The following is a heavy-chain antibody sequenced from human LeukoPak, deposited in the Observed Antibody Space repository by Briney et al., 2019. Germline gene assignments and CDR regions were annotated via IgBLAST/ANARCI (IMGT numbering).Heavy chain of an antibody. V-gene: IGHV4-38-2*02. CDR1: GYSISSGYY. J-gene: IGHJ4*02. CDR2: IYHSGST. Sequence: SETLSLTCTVSGYSISSGYYWGWIRQPPGKGLEWIGSIYHSGSTYYNPSLKSRVTISVDTSKNQFSLKLSSVTAADTAVYYCARSGSGYLRYYFDYWGQGTLVTVSS. D-gene: IGHD5-12*01. CDR3: ARSGSGYLRYYFDY.